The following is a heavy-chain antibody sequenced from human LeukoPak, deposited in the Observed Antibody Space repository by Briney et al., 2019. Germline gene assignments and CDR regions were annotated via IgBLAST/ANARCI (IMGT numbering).Heavy chain of an antibody. CDR2: VSSSGSTI. J-gene: IGHJ6*04. CDR3: ARDRFRRSSWLDV. Sequence: GGSLRLSCAASGFTFSDYYMSWIRQAPGKGLEWVSYVSSSGSTIYYADSVKGRFTISRDNAKNSLYLQMDSLRAEDTAVYYCARDRFRRSSWLDVWGKGTTVTVSS. V-gene: IGHV3-11*01. D-gene: IGHD6-13*01. CDR1: GFTFSDYY.